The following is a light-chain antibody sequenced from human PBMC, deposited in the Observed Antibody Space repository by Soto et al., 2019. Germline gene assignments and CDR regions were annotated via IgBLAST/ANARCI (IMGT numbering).Light chain of an antibody. Sequence: EIVMTQSPATLSVSPGESATVSCRASQSVSSSYLAWYQQKPGQAPRLLIYGASSRATGIPDRFSGSGSGTDFTLTISRLEPEDSAVYYCQQYGPSLITFGQGTRLEIK. V-gene: IGKV3-20*01. CDR1: QSVSSSY. J-gene: IGKJ5*01. CDR2: GAS. CDR3: QQYGPSLIT.